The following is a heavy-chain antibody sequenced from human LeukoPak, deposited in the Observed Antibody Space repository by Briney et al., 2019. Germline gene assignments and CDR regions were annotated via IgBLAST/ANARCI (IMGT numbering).Heavy chain of an antibody. CDR2: INPKSGGT. CDR1: GYTFTGYY. Sequence: PGASVKVSCKASGYTFTGYYMHWVRQAPGQGLEWMGWINPKSGGTNYAQKFQGRVTMTRDTSISTAYMELSRLRYDDTAVYYCARCRPYYYYMDVWGKGTTVTVSS. CDR3: ARCRPYYYYMDV. J-gene: IGHJ6*03. V-gene: IGHV1-2*02.